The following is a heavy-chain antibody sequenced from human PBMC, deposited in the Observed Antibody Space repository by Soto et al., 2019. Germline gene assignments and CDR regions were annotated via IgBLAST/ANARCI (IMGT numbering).Heavy chain of an antibody. CDR3: ARRGMSKIGFDT. CDR1: GYIFSNYY. V-gene: IGHV1-46*01. J-gene: IGHJ3*02. Sequence: QVQLVQSGAEVKKPGTSVKVSCKASGYIFSNYYMHWVRQAPGQGLEWMGLFNPSGDATHYAQSFQGRVSVTKETYTSTVYMELSTLTSEDTAVYYCARRGMSKIGFDTWGQGTMVTVSS. D-gene: IGHD3-10*01. CDR2: FNPSGDAT.